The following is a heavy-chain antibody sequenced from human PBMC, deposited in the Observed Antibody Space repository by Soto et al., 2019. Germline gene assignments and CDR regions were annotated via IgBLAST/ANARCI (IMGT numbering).Heavy chain of an antibody. CDR1: GGTFSSYT. CDR2: IIPIFGTA. CDR3: ARGNHRWLQLWYFDL. V-gene: IGHV1-69*12. D-gene: IGHD5-12*01. J-gene: IGHJ2*01. Sequence: QVQLVQSGAEVKKPGSSVTVSCKASGGTFSSYTISWVRQAPGQGLEWMGGIIPIFGTANYAQKFQVRVTITADESTSTAYMELSSLRSEDTAVYYCARGNHRWLQLWYFDLWGRGTLVTVSS.